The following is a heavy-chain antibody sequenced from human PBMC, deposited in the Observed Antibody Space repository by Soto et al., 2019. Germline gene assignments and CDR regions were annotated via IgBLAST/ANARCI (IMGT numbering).Heavy chain of an antibody. D-gene: IGHD2-2*02. V-gene: IGHV4-39*01. CDR3: ARRVPAAISTLYYYYYYMDV. J-gene: IGHJ6*03. CDR1: GGSISSSSYY. Sequence: TSETLSLTCTFSGGSISSSSYYWGWIRQPPGKGLEWIGSIYYSGSTYYNPSLKSRVTISVDTSKNQFSLKLSSVTAADTAVYYCARRVPAAISTLYYYYYYMDVWGKGTTVTVSS. CDR2: IYYSGST.